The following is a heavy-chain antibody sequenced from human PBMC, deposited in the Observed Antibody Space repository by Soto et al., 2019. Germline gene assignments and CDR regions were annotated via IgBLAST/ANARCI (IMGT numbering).Heavy chain of an antibody. CDR2: ISYDGSNK. J-gene: IGHJ4*02. CDR3: ARVPSSSGRAHFDY. V-gene: IGHV3-30-3*01. D-gene: IGHD2-15*01. Sequence: LRLSCAASGFTFSSYAMHWVRQAPGKGLEWVAVISYDGSNKYYADSVKGRFTISRDNSKNTLYLQMNSLRAEDTAVYYCARVPSSSGRAHFDYWGQGNLVTVSS. CDR1: GFTFSSYA.